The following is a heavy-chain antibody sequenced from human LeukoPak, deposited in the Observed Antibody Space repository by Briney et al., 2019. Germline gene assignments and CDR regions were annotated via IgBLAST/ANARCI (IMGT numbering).Heavy chain of an antibody. D-gene: IGHD2-21*02. Sequence: PSETLSLTCTVSGGSISSGSYFWSWIRQPPGQGLEWIGRIYTSGSTDYNPSLQSRVTMSVDTSKNQFSLKLNSVTAADTAVYYCARDQQLSYCGGDCYPANWGQGTLVPVSS. CDR3: ARDQQLSYCGGDCYPAN. CDR2: IYTSGST. V-gene: IGHV4-61*02. CDR1: GGSISSGSYF. J-gene: IGHJ4*02.